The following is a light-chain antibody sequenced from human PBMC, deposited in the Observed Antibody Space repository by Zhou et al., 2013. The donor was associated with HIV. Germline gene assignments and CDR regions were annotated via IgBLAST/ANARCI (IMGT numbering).Light chain of an antibody. CDR1: QSVSSY. J-gene: IGKJ1*01. CDR2: DAS. V-gene: IGKV3-11*01. Sequence: EIVLTQSPATLSLSPGERATLSCRASQSVSSYLAWFQQKPGQAPRLLIYDASNRATGIPARFSGSGSGTDFTLTISSLEPEDFAMYYCQQYGSSPATFGLGTKVDIK. CDR3: QQYGSSPAT.